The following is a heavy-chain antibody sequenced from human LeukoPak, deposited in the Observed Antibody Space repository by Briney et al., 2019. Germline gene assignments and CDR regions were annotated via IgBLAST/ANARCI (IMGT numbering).Heavy chain of an antibody. CDR3: ARDHGTMISREWAFDI. CDR1: GYTFTSYY. CDR2: TNPSGGST. Sequence: ASVKVSCKASGYTFTSYYMHWVRQAPGQGLEWMGITNPSGGSTSYAQKFQGRVTMTRDMSTSTVYMELSSLRSEDAAVYYCARDHGTMISREWAFDIWGQGTMVTVSS. D-gene: IGHD3-22*01. J-gene: IGHJ3*02. V-gene: IGHV1-46*01.